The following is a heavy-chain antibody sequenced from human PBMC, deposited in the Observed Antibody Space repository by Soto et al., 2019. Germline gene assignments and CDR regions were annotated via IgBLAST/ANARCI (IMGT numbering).Heavy chain of an antibody. CDR1: GFTLSTDS. CDR2: ISSSGGTM. D-gene: IGHD1-26*01. Sequence: EVLLVESGGTLVQPGGSLRLSCAASGFTLSTDSMNWVRQAPGKGLEWVSYISSSGGTMFYADSVKGRFTISRDNAKNSLYLLMNSLRDEDTAVYYCSIATGVGSSRDLEYWGQGTLVTVSS. V-gene: IGHV3-48*02. J-gene: IGHJ4*02. CDR3: SIATGVGSSRDLEY.